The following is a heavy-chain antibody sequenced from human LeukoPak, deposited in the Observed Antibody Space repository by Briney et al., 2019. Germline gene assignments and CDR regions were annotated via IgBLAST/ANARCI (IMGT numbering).Heavy chain of an antibody. CDR1: GFTFISYW. Sequence: GGSLRLSCAASGFTFISYWMHWVRQAPGKGLVWVSRINTDGSSTSYADSVKGRFTISRDNAKNTLYLQMSSLRAEDTAVYYCARIGPTVTSLNWGQGTLVTVSS. J-gene: IGHJ4*02. D-gene: IGHD4-17*01. CDR2: INTDGSST. V-gene: IGHV3-74*01. CDR3: ARIGPTVTSLN.